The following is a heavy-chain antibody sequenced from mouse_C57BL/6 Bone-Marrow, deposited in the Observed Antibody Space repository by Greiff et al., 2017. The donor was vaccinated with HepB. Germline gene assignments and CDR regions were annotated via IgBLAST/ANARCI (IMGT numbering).Heavy chain of an antibody. CDR3: ARPGGYDWFAY. Sequence: EVKLQESGGGLVKPGGSLKLSCAASGFTFSDYGMHWVRQAPEKGLEWVAYISSGSSTIYYADTVKGRFTISRDNAKNTLFLQMTSLRSEDTAMYYCARPGGYDWFAYWGQGTLVTVSA. V-gene: IGHV5-17*01. D-gene: IGHD2-2*01. J-gene: IGHJ3*01. CDR2: ISSGSSTI. CDR1: GFTFSDYG.